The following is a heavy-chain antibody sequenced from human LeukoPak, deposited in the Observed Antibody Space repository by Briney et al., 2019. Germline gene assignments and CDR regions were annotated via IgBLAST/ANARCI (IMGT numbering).Heavy chain of an antibody. CDR2: IYHSRST. Sequence: SQTLSLTCAVSGGSVSSGGYSWSWIRQPPGNGLEWIGNIYHSRSTSYNPSLKSRVSISVDRSKNQFSLKMTSVTAADTAVYYCARKKGIAAAGALGGWVDPWGQGTLVTVSS. D-gene: IGHD6-13*01. V-gene: IGHV4-30-2*01. J-gene: IGHJ5*02. CDR1: GGSVSSGGYS. CDR3: ARKKGIAAAGALGGWVDP.